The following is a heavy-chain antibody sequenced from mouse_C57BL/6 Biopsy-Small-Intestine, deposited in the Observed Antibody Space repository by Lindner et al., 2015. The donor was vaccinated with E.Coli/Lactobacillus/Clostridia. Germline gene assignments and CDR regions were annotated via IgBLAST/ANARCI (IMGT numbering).Heavy chain of an antibody. Sequence: VQLQESGAELVKPGASVKISCKASGYAFSRYWMNWVKQRPGKGLEWIGQIYPEDGETKYAPKFQGKATITADTSSNTAYLQLSSLTSEDTAGYYCANYGSSFDYWGQGTTLTVSS. J-gene: IGHJ2*01. CDR1: GYAFSRYW. CDR2: IYPEDGET. CDR3: ANYGSSFDY. D-gene: IGHD1-1*01. V-gene: IGHV1-80*01.